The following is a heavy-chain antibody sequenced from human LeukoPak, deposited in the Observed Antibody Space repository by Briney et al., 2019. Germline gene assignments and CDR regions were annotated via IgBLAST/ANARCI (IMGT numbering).Heavy chain of an antibody. V-gene: IGHV3-7*01. Sequence: GGSLRLSCAASGFTFSSYWMSWVRHTPGKGLEWVANIKRDGSAKYYVDSVKGRFTISRDNAKNSLYLRMNSLRAEDTAVYYCARDDSSGSTPYYFDFWGQGTLVTVSS. CDR3: ARDDSSGSTPYYFDF. D-gene: IGHD3-22*01. J-gene: IGHJ4*02. CDR1: GFTFSSYW. CDR2: IKRDGSAK.